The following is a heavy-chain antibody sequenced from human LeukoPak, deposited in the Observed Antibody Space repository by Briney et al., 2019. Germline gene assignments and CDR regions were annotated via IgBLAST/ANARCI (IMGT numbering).Heavy chain of an antibody. D-gene: IGHD2-2*01. J-gene: IGHJ3*01. V-gene: IGHV1-2*02. CDR1: GYTFTGYY. CDR3: ARDQGDYYCSSTTCSGGAFDF. CDR2: INADSGDT. Sequence: GASVKVSCKASGYTFTGYYMHWVRQAPGQGLEWMGWINADSGDTKYAQKFQGRVTVTRDTSISTAYMELSSLMSDDMAVYFCARDQGDYYCSSTTCSGGAFDFWGQGTMVTVSS.